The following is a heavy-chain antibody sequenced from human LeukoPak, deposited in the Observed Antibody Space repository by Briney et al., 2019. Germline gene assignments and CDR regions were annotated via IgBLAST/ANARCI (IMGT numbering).Heavy chain of an antibody. Sequence: SETLSLTCSVSGASVTMGSYYWAWIRQPPGKGLEWIGTFHFSGSTYYNPSLKSRVTISVDTSKNSVSLKLSSVTAADTAVYYCASGDLTYYDILTGTTPPYGMDVWGQGTTVTVSS. CDR2: FHFSGST. CDR3: ASGDLTYYDILTGTTPPYGMDV. V-gene: IGHV4-39*07. CDR1: GASVTMGSYY. J-gene: IGHJ6*02. D-gene: IGHD3-9*01.